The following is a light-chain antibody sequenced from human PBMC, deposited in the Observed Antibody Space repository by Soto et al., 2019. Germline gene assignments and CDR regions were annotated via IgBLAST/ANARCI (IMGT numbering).Light chain of an antibody. Sequence: QPVLTQSPSASASLGASVKLTCTLSSGHSSYAIAWHQQQPEKGPRYLMKLNSDGSHSKGDGIRDRFSGSSSGAERSLTISSPQSEDEADYYCQTWGPDVGVFGGGTKLTVL. V-gene: IGLV4-69*01. CDR3: QTWGPDVGV. J-gene: IGLJ2*01. CDR2: LNSDGSH. CDR1: SGHSSYA.